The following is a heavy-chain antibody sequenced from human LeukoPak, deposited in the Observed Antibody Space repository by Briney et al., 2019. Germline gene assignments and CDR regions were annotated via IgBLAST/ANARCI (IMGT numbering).Heavy chain of an antibody. Sequence: GGSLRLSCAASGFTFSDAWMTWVRQAPGKGLECVGFIQSKTDGGTTDSAAPVKGRFTVSRDDSKNTLYLQMNSPNSEDTAVYYCTTWSSQFDYWGQGTLVTVSS. CDR3: TTWSSQFDY. D-gene: IGHD6-6*01. CDR1: GFTFSDAW. J-gene: IGHJ4*02. V-gene: IGHV3-15*05. CDR2: IQSKTDGGTT.